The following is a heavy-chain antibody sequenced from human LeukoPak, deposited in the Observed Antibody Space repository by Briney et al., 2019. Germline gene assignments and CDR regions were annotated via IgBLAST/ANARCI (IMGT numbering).Heavy chain of an antibody. D-gene: IGHD3-22*01. V-gene: IGHV4-31*03. CDR3: SRGLDSRKLGY. CDR2: IHPSGML. Sequence: TSETLSLTCTVSGASFNSDDQYWNWIRQSPGKGLEWVGSIHPSGMLYNNPSLESRVTMSRDTSKNQFSLNLNSVTAADTAVYFCSRGLDSRKLGYWGQGILVTVSS. CDR1: GASFNSDDQY. J-gene: IGHJ4*02.